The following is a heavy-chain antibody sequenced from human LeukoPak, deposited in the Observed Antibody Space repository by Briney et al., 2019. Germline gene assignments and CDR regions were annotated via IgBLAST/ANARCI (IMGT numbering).Heavy chain of an antibody. V-gene: IGHV1-69*01. D-gene: IGHD4-23*01. CDR1: GGTFSSYA. CDR3: ASKINYGGKGIYYYYMDV. Sequence: SVKVSCKASGGTFSSYAIRWVRQAPGQGLEWMGGIIPIFGTANYAQKFQGRVTITADESTSTAYMELSSLRSEDTAVYYCASKINYGGKGIYYYYMDVWGKGTTVTVSS. J-gene: IGHJ6*03. CDR2: IIPIFGTA.